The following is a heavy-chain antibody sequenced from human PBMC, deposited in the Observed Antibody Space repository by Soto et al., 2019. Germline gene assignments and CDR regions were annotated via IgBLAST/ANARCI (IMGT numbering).Heavy chain of an antibody. CDR1: GFSFSSYW. V-gene: IGHV3-7*03. J-gene: IGHJ3*02. Sequence: EVQLVESGGGWVQPGGSLRLSCAASGFSFSSYWMSWVRQAPGKGLEWVATIKQDESEKYFVDSVKGRFTVSRDNAKNSLYLQMNSLRAEDTAVYYCARDMRAVPWYGGVSSAFDIWGQGTMFTVSS. D-gene: IGHD3-10*01. CDR3: ARDMRAVPWYGGVSSAFDI. CDR2: IKQDESEK.